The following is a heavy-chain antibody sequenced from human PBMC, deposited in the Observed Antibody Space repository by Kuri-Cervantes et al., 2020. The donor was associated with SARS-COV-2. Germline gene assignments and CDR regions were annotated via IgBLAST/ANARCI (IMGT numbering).Heavy chain of an antibody. D-gene: IGHD1-26*01. CDR1: GYTFTGYY. V-gene: IGHV1-2*02. J-gene: IGHJ4*02. Sequence: ASVKVSCKASGYTFTGYYMHWVRQAPGQGLEWMGWINPNSGGTNYAQKFQGRVTMTRDTSISTAYMELSRLRSDDTAVYYCASLNIVGATSADYWGQGTLVTVSS. CDR3: ASLNIVGATSADY. CDR2: INPNSGGT.